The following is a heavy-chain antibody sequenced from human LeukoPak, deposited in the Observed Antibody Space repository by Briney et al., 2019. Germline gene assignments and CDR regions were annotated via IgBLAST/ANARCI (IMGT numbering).Heavy chain of an antibody. V-gene: IGHV4-34*01. CDR3: ARGNIVATPYYFDY. CDR1: GGSLSGYY. CDR2: INHSGST. J-gene: IGHJ4*02. Sequence: SETLSLTCAVYGGSLSGYYWSWIRQPPGKGLEWIGEINHSGSTNYNPSLKSRVTISVDTSKNQFSLKLSSVTAADTAVYYCARGNIVATPYYFDYWGQGTLVTVSS. D-gene: IGHD5-12*01.